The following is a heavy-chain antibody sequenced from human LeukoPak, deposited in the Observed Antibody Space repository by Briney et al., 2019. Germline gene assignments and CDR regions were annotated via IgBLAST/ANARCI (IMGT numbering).Heavy chain of an antibody. V-gene: IGHV4-59*01. CDR2: IYYSGST. D-gene: IGHD3-10*01. CDR1: GGSISSYY. J-gene: IGHJ5*02. CDR3: ARVGLRGVIILWIDP. Sequence: SETLSLTCTVSGGSISSYYWSWIRQPPGKGLEWIGYIYYSGSTNYNPSLKSRVTISVDTSKNQFSLKLSSVTAADTAVYYCARVGLRGVIILWIDPWGQGTLVTVSS.